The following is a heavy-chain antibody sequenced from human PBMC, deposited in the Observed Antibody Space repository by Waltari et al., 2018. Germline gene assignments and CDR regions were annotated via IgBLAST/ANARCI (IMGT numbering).Heavy chain of an antibody. Sequence: QEQVVESGGGVVQPGGSLRLSCAASGFSFSNYGMHWVRQAPGKGLEWVATISYDGANKYHADSVKGRVTISRDNSKNKLYLQMNSLRAEETAVYYCAKDWRWEQLVYGFNIWGQGTMVTVSA. CDR2: ISYDGANK. J-gene: IGHJ3*02. CDR3: AKDWRWEQLVYGFNI. V-gene: IGHV3-30*18. CDR1: GFSFSNYG. D-gene: IGHD3-3*01.